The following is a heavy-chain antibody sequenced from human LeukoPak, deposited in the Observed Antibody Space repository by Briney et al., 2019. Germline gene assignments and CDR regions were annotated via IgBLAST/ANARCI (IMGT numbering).Heavy chain of an antibody. J-gene: IGHJ4*02. CDR1: GFTFDDYA. CDR3: AKSDNDLFDY. V-gene: IGHV3-9*01. CDR2: ISWNSGSI. Sequence: GGSLRLSCAASGFTFDDYAMHWVRQAPGKGLEWVSGISWNSGSIGYADSVKGRFTISRDNAKNSLYLQMNSLRAEDTALYYCAKSDNDLFDYWGQGTLVTVSS. D-gene: IGHD2-21*02.